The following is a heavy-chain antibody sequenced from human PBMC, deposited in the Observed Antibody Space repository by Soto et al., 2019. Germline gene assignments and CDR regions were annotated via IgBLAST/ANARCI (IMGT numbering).Heavy chain of an antibody. CDR2: IYWDDDK. Sequence: QITLKKSGPTLVKPTQTLTLTCTFSGFSFTTDGMGVGWIRQPPGKALEWLALIYWDDDKRYSPSLKSRLTITKDASRNQVVLTLTNMDPADTATYYCAHLYWAASGPRYYFDYWGQGTLVTVSS. J-gene: IGHJ4*02. V-gene: IGHV2-5*02. D-gene: IGHD2-15*01. CDR3: AHLYWAASGPRYYFDY. CDR1: GFSFTTDGMG.